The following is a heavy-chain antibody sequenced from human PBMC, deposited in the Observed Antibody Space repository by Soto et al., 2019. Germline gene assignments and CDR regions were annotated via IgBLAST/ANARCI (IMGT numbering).Heavy chain of an antibody. CDR3: ARDPRNQDIVLMVYATGGYYYYGMDV. CDR1: GYTFTSYA. V-gene: IGHV1-3*01. J-gene: IGHJ6*02. Sequence: GASVKVSCKASGYTFTSYAMHWVRQAPGQRLEWMGWINAGNGNTKYSQKFQGRVTITRDTSASTAYMELSSLRSEDTAVYYCARDPRNQDIVLMVYATGGYYYYGMDVWGQGITVTVAS. D-gene: IGHD2-8*01. CDR2: INAGNGNT.